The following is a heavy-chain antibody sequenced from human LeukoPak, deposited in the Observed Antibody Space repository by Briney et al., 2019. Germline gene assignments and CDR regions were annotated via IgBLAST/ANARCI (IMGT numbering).Heavy chain of an antibody. Sequence: PSDTLSLMCAVDGGSFRGYYWSWIRQPPGKGPEWIGEINHSGGTSYNPSLKIRVAISVNTAKIQLSLMLSSVTAADTAVYYCARVRSSGWYPVVPFDYWGQGTLVTVSS. V-gene: IGHV4-34*01. CDR2: INHSGGT. CDR3: ARVRSSGWYPVVPFDY. D-gene: IGHD6-19*01. J-gene: IGHJ4*02. CDR1: GGSFRGYY.